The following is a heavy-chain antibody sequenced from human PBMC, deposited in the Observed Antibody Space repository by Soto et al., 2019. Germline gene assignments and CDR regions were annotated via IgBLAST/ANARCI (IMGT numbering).Heavy chain of an antibody. V-gene: IGHV1-46*01. Sequence: QVQLVQSGAEVKKPGASVKVSCKASGYTFTSYYMHWVRQAPGQGLEWMGIINPSGGSTSYAQKFQGRVTMTRDTSTSTDYMELSSLRSEDTAVYYCARVSRLRAFDIVVQGTMVTVSS. J-gene: IGHJ3*02. CDR1: GYTFTSYY. CDR3: ARVSRLRAFDI. D-gene: IGHD3-16*02. CDR2: INPSGGST.